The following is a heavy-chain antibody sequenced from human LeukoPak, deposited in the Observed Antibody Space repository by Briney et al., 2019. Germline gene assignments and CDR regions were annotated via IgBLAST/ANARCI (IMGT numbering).Heavy chain of an antibody. CDR2: ISSNGGNT. J-gene: IGHJ4*02. CDR3: ARGVRDFDY. CDR1: GFTFSSYA. Sequence: GGSLRLSCAASGFTFSSYAMHWVRQAPGKGLEYVSAISSNGGNTYYANSVKSRFTISRDNSKNTLYLQMGSLRAEDMAVYYCARGVRDFDYWGQGTLVTVSS. V-gene: IGHV3-64*01.